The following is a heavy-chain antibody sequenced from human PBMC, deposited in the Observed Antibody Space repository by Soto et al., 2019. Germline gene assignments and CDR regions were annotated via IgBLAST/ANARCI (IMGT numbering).Heavy chain of an antibody. Sequence: QVQLVESGGGVVQPGRSLRLSCAASGFTFSVFGMHWVRQAPGKGLGWVAVISNTGSSAHYADSVRGRFTISRGNGENTLSMVMTSLRPEDTAVYYCAEKITTVGTSSNPGGSRGRGALLDPWGQGTLVTVSS. D-gene: IGHD2-15*01. V-gene: IGHV3-30*18. CDR2: ISNTGSSA. CDR1: GFTFSVFG. J-gene: IGHJ5*02. CDR3: AEKITTVGTSSNPGGSRGRGALLDP.